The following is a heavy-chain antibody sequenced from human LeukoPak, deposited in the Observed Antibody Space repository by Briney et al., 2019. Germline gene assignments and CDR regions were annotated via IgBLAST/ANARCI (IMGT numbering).Heavy chain of an antibody. CDR3: ARDPAMAKGSFDY. D-gene: IGHD5-18*01. J-gene: IGHJ4*02. CDR2: INHSGST. V-gene: IGHV4-34*01. Sequence: SETLSLTCAVYGGSFSGYYWSWIRQPPGKGLEWIGEINHSGSTNYNPSLKSRVTISVDTSKNQFSLKLSSVTAADTAVYYCARDPAMAKGSFDYWGQGTLVTVSS. CDR1: GGSFSGYY.